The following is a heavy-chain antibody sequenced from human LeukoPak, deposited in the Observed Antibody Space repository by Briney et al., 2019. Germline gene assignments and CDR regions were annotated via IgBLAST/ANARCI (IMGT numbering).Heavy chain of an antibody. CDR1: GYTFTSYD. Sequence: GASVKVSCKASGYTFTSYDINWVRQATGQGLEWMGWMNPNSGNTGYAQKFQGRVTMTRDTSISTAYMELSRLRSDDTAVYYCARLGWSSSSVAGYYYYMDVWGKGTTVTVSS. V-gene: IGHV1-8*02. CDR2: MNPNSGNT. D-gene: IGHD6-6*01. CDR3: ARLGWSSSSVAGYYYYMDV. J-gene: IGHJ6*03.